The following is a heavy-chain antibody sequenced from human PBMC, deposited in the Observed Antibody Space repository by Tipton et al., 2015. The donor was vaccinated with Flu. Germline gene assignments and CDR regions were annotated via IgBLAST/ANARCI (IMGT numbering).Heavy chain of an antibody. V-gene: IGHV4-59*01. J-gene: IGHJ6*02. Sequence: TLSLTCTVSGGSMTYFYWSWIRQSPGKGLEWIGYVYFNGATGYNPSLRSRVTISVDTAKNQFSLRLDSATAADTAVYYCARVPRGDGFIGYYYGLDVWGQGTTVTFSS. CDR1: GGSMTYFY. CDR3: ARVPRGDGFIGYYYGLDV. CDR2: VYFNGAT. D-gene: IGHD3-16*01.